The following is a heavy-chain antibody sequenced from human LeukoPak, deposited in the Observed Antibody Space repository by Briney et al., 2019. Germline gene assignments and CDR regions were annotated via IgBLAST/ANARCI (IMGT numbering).Heavy chain of an antibody. J-gene: IGHJ4*02. CDR3: ARQSPFGDYDY. D-gene: IGHD4-17*01. CDR1: GFTFSSYS. Sequence: GGSLRLSCAASGFTFSSYSLNWVRQAPGKGLEWASSISSSSTYVYYADSVKGRFTISRDNAKNSLYLQMNSLRAEDTAVYYCARQSPFGDYDYWGQGTLVTVSS. V-gene: IGHV3-21*01. CDR2: ISSSSTYV.